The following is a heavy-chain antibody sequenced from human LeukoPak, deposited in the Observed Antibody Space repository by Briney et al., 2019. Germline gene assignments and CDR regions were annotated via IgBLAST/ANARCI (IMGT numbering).Heavy chain of an antibody. V-gene: IGHV3-23*01. CDR1: GFTFSSYA. D-gene: IGHD4/OR15-4a*01. Sequence: GGSLRLSCAASGFTFSSYAMSWVRQAPGMGLEWVSTISGNGGATYYADSVKGRFTISRDNSKNTLYLQMNSLRAEDTAVYYCASKEGYGPIDYWGLGTLVTVSS. CDR2: ISGNGGAT. CDR3: ASKEGYGPIDY. J-gene: IGHJ4*02.